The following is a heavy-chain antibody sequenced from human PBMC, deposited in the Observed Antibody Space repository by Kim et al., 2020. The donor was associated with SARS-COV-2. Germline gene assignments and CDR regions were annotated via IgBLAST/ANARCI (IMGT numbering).Heavy chain of an antibody. CDR3: ARDYPDGDYAFDI. D-gene: IGHD4-17*01. Sequence: SETLSLTCSVSGGSISSSRYWGWIRQSPGKGLEWVASIYYGGTPYYNPSLKGRVTISIDTSKNQFYLKVRSVTAADTAVYYCARDYPDGDYAFDIWGQG. CDR1: GGSISSSRY. CDR2: IYYGGTP. J-gene: IGHJ3*02. V-gene: IGHV4-39*07.